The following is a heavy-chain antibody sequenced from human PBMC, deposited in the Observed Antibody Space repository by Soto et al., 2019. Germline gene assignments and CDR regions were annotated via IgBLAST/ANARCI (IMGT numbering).Heavy chain of an antibody. CDR1: GFTFSSYS. V-gene: IGHV3-48*02. D-gene: IGHD3-10*01. CDR3: AKDGGSFYYYGMDV. Sequence: AGGSLRLSCAASGFTFSSYSMYWVRQAPGKGLEWISEISSRSTTMYYADSVKGRFTISRDNAKNSLYLQMNSLRDEDTAVYYCAKDGGSFYYYGMDVWGQGTTVTVSS. J-gene: IGHJ6*02. CDR2: ISSRSTTM.